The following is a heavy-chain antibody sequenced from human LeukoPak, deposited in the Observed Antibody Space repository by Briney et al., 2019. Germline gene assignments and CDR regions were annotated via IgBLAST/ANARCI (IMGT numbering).Heavy chain of an antibody. D-gene: IGHD3-9*01. CDR1: GGSISSYY. V-gene: IGHV4-59*01. CDR3: ASSVLRYFDWLLLDY. Sequence: SETLSLTCTVSGGSISSYYWSWIRQPPGEGLEWIGYIYYSGSTNYNPSLKSRVTISVDTSKNQFSLKLSSVTAADTAVYYCASSVLRYFDWLLLDYWGQGTLVTVSS. CDR2: IYYSGST. J-gene: IGHJ4*02.